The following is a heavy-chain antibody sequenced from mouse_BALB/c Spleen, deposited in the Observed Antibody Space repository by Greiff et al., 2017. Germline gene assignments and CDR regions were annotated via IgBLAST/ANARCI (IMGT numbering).Heavy chain of an antibody. V-gene: IGHV14-1*02. J-gene: IGHJ4*01. CDR1: GFNIKDYY. CDR2: IDPENGNT. D-gene: IGHD2-1*01. CDR3: ARDGNYERNAMDY. Sequence: VQLQQSGAELVRPGALVKLSCKASGFNIKDYYMHWVKQRPEQGLEWIGWIDPENGNTIYDPKFQGKASITADTSSNTAYLQLSSLTSEDTAVYYCARDGNYERNAMDYWGQGTSVTVSS.